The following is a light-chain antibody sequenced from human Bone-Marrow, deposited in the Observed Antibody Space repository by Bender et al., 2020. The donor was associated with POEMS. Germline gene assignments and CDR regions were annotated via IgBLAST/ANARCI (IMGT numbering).Light chain of an antibody. V-gene: IGLV3-25*03. J-gene: IGLJ3*02. CDR1: ALSNQH. CDR3: QSADNSGTYWV. Sequence: SDELTQSPSVSVSPGQTARITCSGDALSNQHGYWYQQKPGQAPVLVIYKDTERPSGIPERFSASSSGTTVTLTISGVQAEDEADYYCQSADNSGTYWVFGGGTKLTVL. CDR2: KDT.